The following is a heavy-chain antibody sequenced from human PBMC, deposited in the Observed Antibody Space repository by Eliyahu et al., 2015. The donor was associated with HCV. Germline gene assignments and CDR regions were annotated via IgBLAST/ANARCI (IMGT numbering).Heavy chain of an antibody. CDR2: INHSGST. CDR1: GXSFSGYX. V-gene: IGHV4-34*01. J-gene: IGHJ6*03. Sequence: QVQLQQWGAGLLKPSETLSLTXAVYGXSFSGYXWXWIRQPPGKGLEWIGEINHSGSTNYKPSLKSRVTISVDTSKNQFSLKLSSVTAADTTVYYCARGNFRYNWNYGGTHYYYYYYMDVWGKGTTVTVSS. D-gene: IGHD1-7*01. CDR3: ARGNFRYNWNYGGTHYYYYYYMDV.